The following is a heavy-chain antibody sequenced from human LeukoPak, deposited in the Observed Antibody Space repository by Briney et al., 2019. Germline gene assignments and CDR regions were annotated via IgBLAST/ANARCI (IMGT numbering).Heavy chain of an antibody. Sequence: GRSLRPSCAPSAFTFSSHWMHWVRHAPGKWLVWVSSINSDGSSTSYADSVKGRFTISRDNAKNTLYLQMNSLRAEDTDVYYCASLYGSGADYWGQGTLVTVSS. J-gene: IGHJ4*02. CDR3: ASLYGSGADY. CDR1: AFTFSSHW. CDR2: INSDGSST. D-gene: IGHD3-10*01. V-gene: IGHV3-74*01.